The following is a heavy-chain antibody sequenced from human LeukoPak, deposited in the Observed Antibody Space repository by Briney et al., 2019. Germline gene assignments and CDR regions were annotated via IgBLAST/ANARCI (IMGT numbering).Heavy chain of an antibody. CDR1: VYTFTDCY. D-gene: IGHD6-19*01. CDR3: ARVGGIAVAGALDY. Sequence: GASVTVSFQSSVYTFTDCYMHWVRQAPGQGREEMGWINPNRGGTNSVQKLQGRVTMTRDTSISTAYMELSRLRSNATDVYYCARVGGIAVAGALDYWGQGTLVSASS. V-gene: IGHV1-2*02. J-gene: IGHJ4*02. CDR2: INPNRGGT.